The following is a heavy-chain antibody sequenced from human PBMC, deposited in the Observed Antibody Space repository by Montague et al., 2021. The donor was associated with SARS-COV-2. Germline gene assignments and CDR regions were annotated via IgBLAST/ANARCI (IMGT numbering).Heavy chain of an antibody. Sequence: SETLSLTCTVSGDSISIYYWSWIRQPPGKGLEWIGYVYYSGSTYYNPSLKSRVTTSVDTSKNQFSLRLSSVTAADTALYYCVCVDTAVVTFDYWGQGTLVTVSS. V-gene: IGHV4-59*04. J-gene: IGHJ4*02. CDR3: VCVDTAVVTFDY. CDR2: VYYSGST. D-gene: IGHD5-18*01. CDR1: GDSISIYY.